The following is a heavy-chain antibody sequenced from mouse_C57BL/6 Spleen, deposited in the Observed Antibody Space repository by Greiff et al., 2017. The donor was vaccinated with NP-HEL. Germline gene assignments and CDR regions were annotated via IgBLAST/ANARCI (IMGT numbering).Heavy chain of an antibody. D-gene: IGHD1-1*01. CDR1: GYAFSSYW. Sequence: QVQLQQSGAELVKPGASVKISCKASGYAFSSYWMNWVKQRPGKGLEWIGQIYPGDGDTNYNGKFKGKATLTADKSSSTAYMQLSSLTSEDSAVYFCARLGAYGRYWYFDVWGTGTTVTVSS. J-gene: IGHJ1*03. CDR2: IYPGDGDT. V-gene: IGHV1-80*01. CDR3: ARLGAYGRYWYFDV.